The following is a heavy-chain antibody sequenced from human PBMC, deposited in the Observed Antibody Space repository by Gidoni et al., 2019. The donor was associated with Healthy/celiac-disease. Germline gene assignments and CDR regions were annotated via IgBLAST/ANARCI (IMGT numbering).Heavy chain of an antibody. J-gene: IGHJ4*02. Sequence: EVQLVESGGGLVKPGGSLRLSWAASGFTLSSYSMNWVRQAPGKGMEWVSSISSSSSYIYDADSVKGRFTISRDNAKNSLYLQMNSLRAEDTAVYYCARVTAGYSSGWWGQGTLVTVSS. CDR2: ISSSSSYI. D-gene: IGHD6-19*01. V-gene: IGHV3-21*01. CDR1: GFTLSSYS. CDR3: ARVTAGYSSGW.